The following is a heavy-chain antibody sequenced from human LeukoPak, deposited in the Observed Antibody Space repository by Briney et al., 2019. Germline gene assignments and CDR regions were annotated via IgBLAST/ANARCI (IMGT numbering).Heavy chain of an antibody. Sequence: ASVKVSRKASGGTSSSYAISWVRQAPGQGLEWMGGIIPIFGTANYAQKFQGRVTITADESTSTAYMELSSLRSEDTAVYYCARTVHTIVVGSHDAFDIWGQGTMVTVSS. CDR3: ARTVHTIVVGSHDAFDI. CDR1: GGTSSSYA. D-gene: IGHD3-22*01. J-gene: IGHJ3*02. CDR2: IIPIFGTA. V-gene: IGHV1-69*13.